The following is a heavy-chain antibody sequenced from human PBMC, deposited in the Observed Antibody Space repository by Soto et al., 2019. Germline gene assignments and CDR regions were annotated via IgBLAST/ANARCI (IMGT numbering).Heavy chain of an antibody. D-gene: IGHD3-22*01. Sequence: PSETLSLTCTVSGGSISSGDYYWSWIRQPPGKGLEWIGYIYYSGSTYYNPSLKSRVTISVDTSKNQFSLKLSSVTAADTAVYYCARDHRDSSGFYGMDVWGQGTPVTVSS. V-gene: IGHV4-30-4*01. CDR3: ARDHRDSSGFYGMDV. J-gene: IGHJ6*02. CDR2: IYYSGST. CDR1: GGSISSGDYY.